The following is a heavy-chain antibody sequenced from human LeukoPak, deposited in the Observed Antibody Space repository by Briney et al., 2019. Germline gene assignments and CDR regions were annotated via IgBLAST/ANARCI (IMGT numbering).Heavy chain of an antibody. V-gene: IGHV3-48*03. Sequence: PGGSLRLSCAASGFTFSSYEMNWVRQAPGKGLEWVSYISSSGSTIYYADPVKGRFTISRDNAKNSLYLQMNSLRAEDTAVYYCARDRVVDTAMAHFDYWGQGTLVTVSS. J-gene: IGHJ4*02. D-gene: IGHD5-18*01. CDR1: GFTFSSYE. CDR2: ISSSGSTI. CDR3: ARDRVVDTAMAHFDY.